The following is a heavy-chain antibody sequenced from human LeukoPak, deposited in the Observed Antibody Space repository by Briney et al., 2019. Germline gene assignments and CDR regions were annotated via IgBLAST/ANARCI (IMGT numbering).Heavy chain of an antibody. CDR3: ARDRAVALPTYFYYMDV. CDR1: GFTFPTYV. D-gene: IGHD2-15*01. Sequence: GRSLRLSCAASGFTFPTYVIHWVRQAPGKGLEWVAVISQTGSIETYADSVRGRFSISRDNSDSTVYLQMNSLKTEDTAVYYCARDRAVALPTYFYYMDVWGQGTLVTVSS. CDR2: ISQTGSIE. J-gene: IGHJ6*03. V-gene: IGHV3-30*03.